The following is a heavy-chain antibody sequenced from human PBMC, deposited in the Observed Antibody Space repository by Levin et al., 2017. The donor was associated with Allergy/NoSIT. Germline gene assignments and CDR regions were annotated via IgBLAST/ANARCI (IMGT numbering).Heavy chain of an antibody. V-gene: IGHV5-51*01. Sequence: GESLKISCKGSGYSFTSYWIGWVRQMPGKGLEWMGIIYPGDSDTRYSPSFQGQVTISADKSISTAYLQWSSLKASDTAMYYCARHVQYDDILTGHYYFDYWGQGTLVTVSS. J-gene: IGHJ4*02. CDR2: IYPGDSDT. CDR3: ARHVQYDDILTGHYYFDY. CDR1: GYSFTSYW. D-gene: IGHD3-9*01.